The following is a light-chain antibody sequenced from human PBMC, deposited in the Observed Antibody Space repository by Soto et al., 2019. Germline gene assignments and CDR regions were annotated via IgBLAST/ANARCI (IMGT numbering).Light chain of an antibody. Sequence: QSVLTQPPSVSGAPGQRVTISCTGSSSNIGAGYDVHWYQQLPGTAPKLLIYGNSNRPSGVPDRFSGSKSGTSASLAITGLQAEDEADYYCHSYDSSLSGSVFXGGTKVTVL. CDR3: HSYDSSLSGSV. J-gene: IGLJ3*02. V-gene: IGLV1-40*01. CDR2: GNS. CDR1: SSNIGAGYD.